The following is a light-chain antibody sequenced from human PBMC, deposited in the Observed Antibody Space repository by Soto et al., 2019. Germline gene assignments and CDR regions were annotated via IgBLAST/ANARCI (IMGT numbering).Light chain of an antibody. CDR3: GSYTSASTLV. Sequence: QSALTQPASLSGSPGQSITISCTGTSSDVGAYNYVSWYQQHPGKAPKLMIYEVINRPSGVSNRFSGSKSGNTASLTISGLQAEDEADYYCGSYTSASTLVFGTGTKVTVL. CDR2: EVI. CDR1: SSDVGAYNY. V-gene: IGLV2-14*01. J-gene: IGLJ1*01.